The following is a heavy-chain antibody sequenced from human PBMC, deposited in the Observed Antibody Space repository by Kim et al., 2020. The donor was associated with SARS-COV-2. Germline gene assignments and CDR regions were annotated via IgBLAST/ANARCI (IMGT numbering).Heavy chain of an antibody. Sequence: GGSLRLSCGTSGFTFSSFAMNWVRQAPGKGLEWVSAISGSGSSPYYAASVEGRFNISRDNSKNMVYLQMNSLRDEDTAVYYCAKDLSLLPNWFDPWGQGTLVTVSS. D-gene: IGHD2-15*01. CDR3: AKDLSLLPNWFDP. CDR2: ISGSGSSP. CDR1: GFTFSSFA. J-gene: IGHJ5*02. V-gene: IGHV3-23*01.